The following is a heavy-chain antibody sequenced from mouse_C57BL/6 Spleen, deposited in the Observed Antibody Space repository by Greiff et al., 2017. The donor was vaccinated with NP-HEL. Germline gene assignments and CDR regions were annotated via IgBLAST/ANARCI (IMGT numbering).Heavy chain of an antibody. J-gene: IGHJ3*01. Sequence: VKLVESGAELVRPGASVTLSCKASGYTFTDYEMHWVKQTPVHGLEWIGAIDPETGGTAYNQKFKGKAILTADKSSSTAYMELRSLTSEDSAVYYCTRRALNWAWFAYWGQGTLVTVSA. CDR3: TRRALNWAWFAY. CDR2: IDPETGGT. CDR1: GYTFTDYE. D-gene: IGHD4-1*01. V-gene: IGHV1-15*01.